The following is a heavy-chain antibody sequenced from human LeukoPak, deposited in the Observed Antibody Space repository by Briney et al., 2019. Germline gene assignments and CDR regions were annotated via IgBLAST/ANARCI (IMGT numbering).Heavy chain of an antibody. Sequence: SETLSLTCAVYGGSFSGYYWSWIRPPPGKGLEWIGEINHSGSTNYNPSLKSRVTISVDTSKNQFSLKLSSVTAADTAVYYCARGGSGSYYSPFDYWGQGTLVTVSS. V-gene: IGHV4-34*01. CDR2: INHSGST. CDR3: ARGGSGSYYSPFDY. CDR1: GGSFSGYY. D-gene: IGHD3-10*01. J-gene: IGHJ4*02.